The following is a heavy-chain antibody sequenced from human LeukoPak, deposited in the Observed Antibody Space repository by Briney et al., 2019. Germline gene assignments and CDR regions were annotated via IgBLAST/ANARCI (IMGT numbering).Heavy chain of an antibody. CDR2: IDHSGST. CDR1: GGSFSSYY. CDR3: ARKFPYSKLDY. J-gene: IGHJ4*02. Sequence: SETLSLTCAVSGGSFSSYYWSWIRQPPGKGLEWIGEIDHSGSTNYNPSLKSRVTISVDTSKSQFSLQLSSVTAADTAVYYCARKFPYSKLDYWGQGTLVTVSS. D-gene: IGHD6-13*01. V-gene: IGHV4-34*01.